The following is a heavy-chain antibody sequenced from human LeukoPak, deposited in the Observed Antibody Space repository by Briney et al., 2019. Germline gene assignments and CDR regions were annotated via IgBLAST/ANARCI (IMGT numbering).Heavy chain of an antibody. CDR2: MKQDGSEK. Sequence: GGSLRLSCAVSGINFRGYWMAWVRQAPGKGLEWVANMKQDGSEKYYVDSVKGRSTISRDNAENSLYLEMNSLRVEDTAVYYCARDLGHTGYDLYDYWGQGTLVTVSS. CDR1: GINFRGYW. CDR3: ARDLGHTGYDLYDY. J-gene: IGHJ4*02. D-gene: IGHD5-12*01. V-gene: IGHV3-7*01.